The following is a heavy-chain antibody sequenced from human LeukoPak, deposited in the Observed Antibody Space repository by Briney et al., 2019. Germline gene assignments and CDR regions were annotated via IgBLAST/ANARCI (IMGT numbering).Heavy chain of an antibody. V-gene: IGHV4-39*01. D-gene: IGHD1-14*01. CDR1: GGSISSSSYY. CDR3: ASRNQHFDY. CDR2: VYYSGNT. J-gene: IGHJ4*02. Sequence: SSETLSLTCTVSGGSISSSSYYWAWIRQPPGKGLEWIGSVYYSGNTYYNPSLKSRLTVPVDASRNQFSLQLRSVTAADTAVYYCASRNQHFDYWGQGTLVTVSS.